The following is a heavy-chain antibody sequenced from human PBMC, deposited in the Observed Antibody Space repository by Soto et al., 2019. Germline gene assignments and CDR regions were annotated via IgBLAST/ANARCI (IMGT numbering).Heavy chain of an antibody. V-gene: IGHV1-18*01. CDR2: ISAYNGNT. CDR3: ARLSYGDYNVDWFAP. J-gene: IGHJ5*02. CDR1: GYTFTSYG. Sequence: ASVKVSCKASGYTFTSYGISWVRQAPGQGLEWMGWISAYNGNTNYAQKLQGRVTMTTDTSTSTAYMELRSLRSDDTAVYYCARLSYGDYNVDWFAPWGQGTLVTVSS. D-gene: IGHD4-17*01.